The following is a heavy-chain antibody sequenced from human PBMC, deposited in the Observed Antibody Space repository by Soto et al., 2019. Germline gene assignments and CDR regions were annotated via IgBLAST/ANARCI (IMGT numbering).Heavy chain of an antibody. J-gene: IGHJ3*02. CDR3: AKGTGSSWSRGSVFDM. Sequence: GGSLRLSCAASGFTFSSYTMSWVRQAPGKGLEWVSGISASGGSTNYADSVKGRFTIYRDNSENTVHLQMNSLTVEDTAVYYCAKGTGSSWSRGSVFDMWGQGTMVTVSS. CDR1: GFTFSSYT. D-gene: IGHD6-13*01. CDR2: ISASGGST. V-gene: IGHV3-23*01.